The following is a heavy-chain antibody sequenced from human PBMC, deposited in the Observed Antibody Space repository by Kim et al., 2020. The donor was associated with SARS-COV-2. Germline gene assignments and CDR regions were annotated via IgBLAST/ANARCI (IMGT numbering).Heavy chain of an antibody. Sequence: SVKVSCKASGGAFSSYVITWVRQAPGQGLEWMGGIIPIFGKANYAQKFEGRVTITTDESTSTAYMELSSLRSEDTAVYYCARGGVGYCSGAGCYSDIPYWGQGTLVTVSS. CDR2: IIPIFGKA. CDR1: GGAFSSYV. V-gene: IGHV1-69*05. J-gene: IGHJ4*02. D-gene: IGHD2-15*01. CDR3: ARGGVGYCSGAGCYSDIPY.